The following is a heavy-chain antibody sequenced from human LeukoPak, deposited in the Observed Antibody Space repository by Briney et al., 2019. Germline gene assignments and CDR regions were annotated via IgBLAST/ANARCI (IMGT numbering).Heavy chain of an antibody. J-gene: IGHJ6*02. CDR3: ARSRDGSGSYWTWDYYYGMDV. Sequence: ASVKVSCKASGYTFTGYYMHWVRQAPGQGLEWMGWINPNSGGTNYAQKFQGWVTMTRDTSISTAYMELSRLRSDDTAVYYCARSRDGSGSYWTWDYYYGMDVWGQGTTVTVSS. D-gene: IGHD3-10*01. CDR1: GYTFTGYY. V-gene: IGHV1-2*04. CDR2: INPNSGGT.